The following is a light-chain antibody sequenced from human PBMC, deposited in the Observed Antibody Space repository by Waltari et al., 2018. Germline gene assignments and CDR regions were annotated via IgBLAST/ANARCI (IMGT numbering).Light chain of an antibody. CDR2: ENT. V-gene: IGLV1-51*02. J-gene: IGLJ3*02. CDR3: GSWDDSLSSSWI. CDR1: HSNIGNNY. Sequence: QSVLTQPPSVSASPGQRVTISCSGGHSNIGNNYVSWYLQLPRTAPKLLIYENTHRPSAIPDRFSGSKSVTSATLVITGVQAGAEADYYCGSWDDSLSSSWIFGGGTKLTVL.